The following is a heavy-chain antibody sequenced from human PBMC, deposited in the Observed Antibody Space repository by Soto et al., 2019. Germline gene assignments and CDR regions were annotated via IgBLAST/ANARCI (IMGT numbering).Heavy chain of an antibody. CDR2: ISSSSSTI. V-gene: IGHV3-48*02. J-gene: IGHJ6*02. CDR3: ARERWFGAAGADYYRLDV. D-gene: IGHD3-10*01. CDR1: GFTFSSYS. Sequence: PGGSLRLSCAASGFTFSSYSMNWVRQAPGKGLEWVSYISSSSSTIYYADSVKGRFTISRDNAKNSLYLQMNSLRDEDTAVYYCARERWFGAAGADYYRLDVWGQGTTVTVSS.